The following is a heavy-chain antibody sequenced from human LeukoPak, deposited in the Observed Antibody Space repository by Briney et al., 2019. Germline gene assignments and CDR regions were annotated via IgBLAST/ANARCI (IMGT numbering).Heavy chain of an antibody. CDR2: ISSNGGST. D-gene: IGHD6-13*01. J-gene: IGHJ4*02. V-gene: IGHV3-64*01. CDR3: ARVLSSWYED. CDR1: GFTFSSYA. Sequence: GGSLRLSCAASGFTFSSYAMHWVRQAPGKGLEYVSAISSNGGSTYYANSVKGRFTISRDNSKNTLYLQMGSLRAEDMAVYYCARVLSSWYEDWGQGTLVTVSS.